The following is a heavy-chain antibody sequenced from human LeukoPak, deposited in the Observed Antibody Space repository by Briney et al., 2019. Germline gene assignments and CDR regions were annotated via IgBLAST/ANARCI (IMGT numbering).Heavy chain of an antibody. CDR3: ASRPQTHLVVPTAHTRSPFDY. Sequence: SETLSLTCAVYGGSFSAFYWSWIRRPPGKKLEWIGEINHSGSTNQNPSLKSRVTMSVDTSNHRFSLRLRSVTAADTAVYYCASRPQTHLVVPTAHTRSPFDYWGQGTLVTVSS. CDR2: INHSGST. V-gene: IGHV4-34*01. J-gene: IGHJ4*02. CDR1: GGSFSAFY. D-gene: IGHD2-2*01.